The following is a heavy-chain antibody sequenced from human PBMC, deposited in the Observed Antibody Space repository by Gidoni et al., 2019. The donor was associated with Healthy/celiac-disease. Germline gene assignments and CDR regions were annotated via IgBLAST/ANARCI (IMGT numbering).Heavy chain of an antibody. V-gene: IGHV7-4-1*02. CDR3: ARLSITMVRGVIRDYYYYGMDV. CDR2: INTNTGNP. CDR1: GYTFPRYA. D-gene: IGHD3-10*01. J-gene: IGHJ6*02. Sequence: QVQLVQSGSELKKPGASVKVSCKASGYTFPRYAMNWVRQAPGQRLEWMGWINTNTGNPTYAQGFTGRFVFSLDTSVSTAYLQISSLKAEDTAVYYCARLSITMVRGVIRDYYYYGMDVWGQGTTVTVSS.